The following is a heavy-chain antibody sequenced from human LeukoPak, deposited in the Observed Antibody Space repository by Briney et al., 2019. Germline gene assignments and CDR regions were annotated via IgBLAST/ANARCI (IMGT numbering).Heavy chain of an antibody. V-gene: IGHV3-30*04. Sequence: PGRSLRLSCAASGFTFSSYAMHWVHQAPGKGLEWVAVISYDGSNKYYADSVKGRFTISRDNSKNTLYLQMNSLRAEDTAVYYCASGGGDYYGSGTGGYYYYGMDVWGQGTTVTVSS. CDR3: ASGGGDYYGSGTGGYYYYGMDV. J-gene: IGHJ6*02. D-gene: IGHD3-10*01. CDR2: ISYDGSNK. CDR1: GFTFSSYA.